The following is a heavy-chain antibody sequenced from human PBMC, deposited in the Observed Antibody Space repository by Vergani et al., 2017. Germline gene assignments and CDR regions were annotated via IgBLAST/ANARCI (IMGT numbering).Heavy chain of an antibody. J-gene: IGHJ4*02. D-gene: IGHD3-10*01. Sequence: VQLLESGGGVVQPGGSLRLSCVASGFSVSNYGMHWVRQTPGKGLEWVAFIQYDGSDIFYADFVEGRFTISRDNSKNSLYLQMRSLRFDDTAVYYCANEGSANRIRGWLDHWGQGALVTVSS. CDR3: ANEGSANRIRGWLDH. CDR2: IQYDGSDI. V-gene: IGHV3-30*02. CDR1: GFSVSNYG.